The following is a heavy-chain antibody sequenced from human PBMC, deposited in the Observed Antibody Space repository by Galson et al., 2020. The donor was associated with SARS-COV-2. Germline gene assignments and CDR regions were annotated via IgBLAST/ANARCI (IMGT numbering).Heavy chain of an antibody. V-gene: IGHV4-59*01. J-gene: IGHJ6*02. CDR1: GGSISSYY. Sequence: ETSETLSLTCTVSGGSISSYYWSWIRQPPGKGLEWIGYIYYSGSTNYNPSLKSRVTISIDTSKNQFSLRLSSVTAADTAVYYCARFRFYFRHYYVLDVWGQWTTVTVSS. CDR3: ARFRFYFRHYYVLDV. CDR2: IYYSGST. D-gene: IGHD1-26*01.